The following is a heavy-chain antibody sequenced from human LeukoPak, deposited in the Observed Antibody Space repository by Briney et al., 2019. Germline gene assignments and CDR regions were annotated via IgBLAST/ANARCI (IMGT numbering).Heavy chain of an antibody. J-gene: IGHJ4*02. CDR2: ISSNGGST. CDR1: GFTFSSYA. V-gene: IGHV3-64*01. Sequence: GGSLRLSCAASGFTFSSYAMHWVRQAPGKGLEYVSAISSNGGSTYYANSVKGRFTISRDNSKNTLYLQMNSLRAEDTAVYYCANRAYCGGGCYSDYFDYWGQGTLVTVSS. CDR3: ANRAYCGGGCYSDYFDY. D-gene: IGHD2-21*02.